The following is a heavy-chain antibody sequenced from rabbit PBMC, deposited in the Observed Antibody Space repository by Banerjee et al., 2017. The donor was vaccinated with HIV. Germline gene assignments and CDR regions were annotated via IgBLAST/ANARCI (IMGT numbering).Heavy chain of an antibody. J-gene: IGHJ4*01. V-gene: IGHV1S43*01. CDR1: GFSFSSGYD. CDR3: ARSSAAVDFASNL. Sequence: QSLVESGGGLVQPEGSLTLTCTASGFSFSSGYDMCWVRQAPGKGLEWIGCIYTTTGGTAYASWAKGRFTITRSTSLNTVTLQLNSLTAADTATYFCARSSAAVDFASNLWGPGTLVTVS. CDR2: IYTTTGGT. D-gene: IGHD2-1*01.